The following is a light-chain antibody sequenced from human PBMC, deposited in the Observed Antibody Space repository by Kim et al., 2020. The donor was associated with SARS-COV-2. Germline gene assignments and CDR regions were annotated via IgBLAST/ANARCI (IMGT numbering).Light chain of an antibody. CDR1: QKIRKK. CDR2: DVS. V-gene: IGKV1-33*01. Sequence: SVSVGDRVTITCQASQKIRKKLNWYQQKPGRAPKLLFYDVSNLETGVPSRFSAYRSGTDFTLAIFNLRPEDVATYYCQQYETFPTTFGQGTKLEI. CDR3: QQYETFPTT. J-gene: IGKJ2*01.